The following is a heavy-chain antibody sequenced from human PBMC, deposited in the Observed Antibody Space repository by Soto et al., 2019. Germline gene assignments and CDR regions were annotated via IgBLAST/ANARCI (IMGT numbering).Heavy chain of an antibody. D-gene: IGHD6-13*01. CDR3: AAGEASSRNLAPYYLDF. CDR2: IHYSGTT. CDR1: GGSMRNYF. J-gene: IGHJ4*02. V-gene: IGHV4-59*01. Sequence: SETLSLTCTVSGGSMRNYFWTWIRQPPGKGLEWIGYIHYSGTTSFFPSYNPSLRSRVTISEDTSKNQFSLTLLSVTTADTAVYFCAAGEASSRNLAPYYLDFWGQGTLVTVSS.